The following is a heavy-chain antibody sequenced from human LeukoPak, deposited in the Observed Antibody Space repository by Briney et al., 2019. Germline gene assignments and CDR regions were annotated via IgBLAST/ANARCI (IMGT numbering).Heavy chain of an antibody. CDR2: INQDGTEK. D-gene: IGHD2-21*01. CDR1: GFTFTTYW. CDR3: ARDVAYSAFDY. Sequence: PGGSLRLSSAASGFTFTTYWMSWVRQLPGKGLEWVANINQDGTEKYYVDSVKGRFTISRDNAKNSLDLQMSSLRAEDTGVFYCARDVAYSAFDYWGQGTLVTVSS. J-gene: IGHJ4*02. V-gene: IGHV3-7*01.